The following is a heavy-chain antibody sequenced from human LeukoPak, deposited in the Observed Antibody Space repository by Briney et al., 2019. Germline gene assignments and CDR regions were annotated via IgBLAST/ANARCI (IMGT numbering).Heavy chain of an antibody. J-gene: IGHJ3*02. D-gene: IGHD4-23*01. Sequence: GGSLRLSCAASGFTFSSYWMSWVRQAPGKGLEWVANIKQDGSEKYYVDSVKGRFTISRDNAKNSLYLQMNSLRAEDTAVYYCARGTTTVVTGDAFDIWGQGTMVTVSS. CDR3: ARGTTTVVTGDAFDI. V-gene: IGHV3-7*01. CDR1: GFTFSSYW. CDR2: IKQDGSEK.